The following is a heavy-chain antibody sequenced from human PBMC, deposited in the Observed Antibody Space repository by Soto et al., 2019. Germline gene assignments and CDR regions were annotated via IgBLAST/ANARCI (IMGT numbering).Heavy chain of an antibody. CDR3: ARYRAAMVRGVKGTGYYYYYMDV. D-gene: IGHD3-10*01. CDR1: GGSFSGYY. CDR2: INHSGST. J-gene: IGHJ6*03. Sequence: PSETLSLTCAVYGGSFSGYYWSWIRQPPGKGLEWIGEINHSGSTNYNPSLKSRVTISVDTSKNQFSLKLSSVTAADTAVYYCARYRAAMVRGVKGTGYYYYYMDVWGKGTTVTVSS. V-gene: IGHV4-34*01.